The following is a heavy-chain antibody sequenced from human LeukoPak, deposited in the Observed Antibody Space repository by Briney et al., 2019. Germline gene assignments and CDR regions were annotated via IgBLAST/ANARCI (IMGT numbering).Heavy chain of an antibody. D-gene: IGHD3-10*01. CDR1: GYTFTGYY. J-gene: IGHJ5*02. CDR3: AKGPQAGVGRNWFDP. CDR2: INPNSGGT. V-gene: IGHV1-2*02. Sequence: GASVKVSCKASGYTFTGYYMHWVRQAPGQGLEWMGWINPNSGGTNYAQKFQGRVTMTRDTSISTAYMELSRLRSDDTAVYYCAKGPQAGVGRNWFDPWGQGTLVTVSS.